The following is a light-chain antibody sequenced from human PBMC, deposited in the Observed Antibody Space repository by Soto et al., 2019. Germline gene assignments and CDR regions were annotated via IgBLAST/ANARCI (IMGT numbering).Light chain of an antibody. V-gene: IGKV1-9*01. J-gene: IGKJ4*01. Sequence: GDSVTITCRASPGISRYLAWYQQKPGRAPQLLISAASTLQSGVPSRFSGSGSGTHFTLVISSLQPEDFATYYCQQRNTYPVTFGGGTKVEIK. CDR1: PGISRY. CDR2: AAS. CDR3: QQRNTYPVT.